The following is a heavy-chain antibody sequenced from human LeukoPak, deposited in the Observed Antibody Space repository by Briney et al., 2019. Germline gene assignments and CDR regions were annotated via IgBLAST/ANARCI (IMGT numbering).Heavy chain of an antibody. D-gene: IGHD3-3*01. CDR3: ARKYYYFWSCDYTGTVYYYYRDV. Sequence: PGGSLRLSCAASGFTFDDYGMSWVRHAPGKGLEWVSGINWNGGSTGYADSVKGRFPISRDNAKNSLYLKLTSLRAEDTALCYWARKYYYFWSCDYTGTVYYYYRDVWGKGTTLSVSS. V-gene: IGHV3-20*04. CDR1: GFTFDDYG. CDR2: INWNGGST. J-gene: IGHJ6*03.